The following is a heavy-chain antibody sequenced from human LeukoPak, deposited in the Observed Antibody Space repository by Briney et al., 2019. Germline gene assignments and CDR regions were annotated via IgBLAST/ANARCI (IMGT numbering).Heavy chain of an antibody. CDR1: GVTFSSYW. Sequence: PGGALRLSCAASGVTFSSYWMSGVREAPGRGREWGADIKQDGSEKYYVCSVKGRFTISRDKAKNSLYLQMNSLRAEDTAVYYCASHMGYCSGTSCYWFDPWGQGTLVTVSS. D-gene: IGHD2-2*01. CDR2: IKQDGSEK. V-gene: IGHV3-7*01. CDR3: ASHMGYCSGTSCYWFDP. J-gene: IGHJ5*02.